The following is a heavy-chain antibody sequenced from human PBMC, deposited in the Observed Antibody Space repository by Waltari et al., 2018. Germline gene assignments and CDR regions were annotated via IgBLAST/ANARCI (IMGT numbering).Heavy chain of an antibody. Sequence: QVQLVQSGAEVKKPGASVKVSCKASGYTFTGYYMHWVRQAPGQGLEWMGRINPNSGGTNYAQKFQGRVTMTRDTSISTAYMELSRLRSDDTAVYYCAREPYCSGGSCLAEYFQHWGQGTLVTVSS. CDR1: GYTFTGYY. J-gene: IGHJ1*01. V-gene: IGHV1-2*06. CDR2: INPNSGGT. CDR3: AREPYCSGGSCLAEYFQH. D-gene: IGHD2-15*01.